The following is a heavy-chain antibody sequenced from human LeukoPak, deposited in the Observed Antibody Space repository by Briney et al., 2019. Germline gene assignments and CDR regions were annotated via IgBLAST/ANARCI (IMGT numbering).Heavy chain of an antibody. CDR1: GYTLTELS. Sequence: ASVKVSCKVSGYTLTELSMHWVRQAPGKGLEWMGGFDPEDGETIYAQKFQGRVTMTEDTSTDTVYMELSSLRSEDTGVYYCARGDSSSWYIGYFDYWGQGSLVTVSS. V-gene: IGHV1-24*01. D-gene: IGHD6-13*01. CDR2: FDPEDGET. CDR3: ARGDSSSWYIGYFDY. J-gene: IGHJ4*02.